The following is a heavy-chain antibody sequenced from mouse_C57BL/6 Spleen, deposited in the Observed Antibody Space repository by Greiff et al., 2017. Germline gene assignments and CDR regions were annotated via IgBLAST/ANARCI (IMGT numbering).Heavy chain of an antibody. Sequence: QVQLQQSGAELARPGASVKLSCKASGYTFTSYGISWVKQRTGQGLEWIGEIYPRSGYTYYNEKFKGKATLTADKSSSTAYMELRSLTSEDSAVYFCAREGDYDDWGQGTTLTVSS. V-gene: IGHV1-81*01. CDR3: AREGDYDD. CDR2: IYPRSGYT. J-gene: IGHJ2*01. D-gene: IGHD2-4*01. CDR1: GYTFTSYG.